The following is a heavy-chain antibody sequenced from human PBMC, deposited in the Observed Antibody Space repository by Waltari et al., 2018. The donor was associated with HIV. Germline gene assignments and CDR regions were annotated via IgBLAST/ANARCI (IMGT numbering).Heavy chain of an antibody. CDR3: ARDPAPYYDILTGYNAYYFDY. CDR1: GFTFSSYG. Sequence: QVQLVESGGGVVQPGRSLRLSCAASGFTFSSYGMRWVRQAPGKGLGWVAFEWYYGSYKYYADSVKGRFTISRDNSKTTLYLQMSSLRAEDTAVYYCARDPAPYYDILTGYNAYYFDYWGQGTLVTVSS. D-gene: IGHD3-9*01. J-gene: IGHJ4*02. CDR2: EWYYGSYK. V-gene: IGHV3-33*01.